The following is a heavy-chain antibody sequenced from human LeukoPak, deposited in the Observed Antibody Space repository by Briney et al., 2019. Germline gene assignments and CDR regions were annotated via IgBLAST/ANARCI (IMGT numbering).Heavy chain of an antibody. CDR1: GFTFNNHD. Sequence: PGGSLRLSCAASGFTFNNHDMHWVRQAPGKGLEWVAGISYDGRNKYYADSVKGRFTISRDNAKNSLYLQMNSLRDEDTAVYYCARDYGDYIWFDPWGQGTLVTVSS. V-gene: IGHV3-30*03. J-gene: IGHJ5*02. CDR3: ARDYGDYIWFDP. CDR2: ISYDGRNK. D-gene: IGHD4-17*01.